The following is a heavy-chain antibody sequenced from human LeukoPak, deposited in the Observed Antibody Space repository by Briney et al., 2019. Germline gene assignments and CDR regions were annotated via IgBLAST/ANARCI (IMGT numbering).Heavy chain of an antibody. V-gene: IGHV1-2*02. J-gene: IGHJ6*03. CDR1: GYTFTGYY. CDR2: INPNSGGT. CDR3: ARRYSRYYYYYMDV. Sequence: ASVKVSCKASGYTFTGYYIHWVRQAPGQGLEWMGWINPNSGGTNYAQKFQGRVTMTRDTSISTAYMELSRLRSDDTAVYYCARRYSRYYYYYMDVWGKGTTVTVSS. D-gene: IGHD5-18*01.